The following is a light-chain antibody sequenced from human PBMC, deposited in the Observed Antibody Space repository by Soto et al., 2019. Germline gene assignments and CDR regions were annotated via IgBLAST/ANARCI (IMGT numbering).Light chain of an antibody. CDR3: QQYNVWPLT. CDR2: VAS. CDR1: QSVSSN. Sequence: EIVMTQSPATLSVSPGERATLYCRASQSVSSNLAWYQQKPGQTPKLLIYVASTRATGIPARLSGSGSGTEFTLTISSLQSEDVAVYYCQQYNVWPLTFGGGTKVEFK. J-gene: IGKJ4*01. V-gene: IGKV3-15*01.